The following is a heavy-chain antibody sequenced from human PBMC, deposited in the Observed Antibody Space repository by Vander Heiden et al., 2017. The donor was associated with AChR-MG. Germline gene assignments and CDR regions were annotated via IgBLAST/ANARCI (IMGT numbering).Heavy chain of an antibody. CDR2: ISWNSGSI. J-gene: IGHJ3*02. CDR1: GFTFDDYA. Sequence: EVQLVESGGGLVQPGRSLRLSCAASGFTFDDYAMHWVRQAPGKGLEWVSGISWNSGSIGYADSVKGRFTISRDNAKNSLYLQMNSLRAEDTALYYCAKAHDGEFYAFDIWGQGTMVTVSS. D-gene: IGHD3-10*01. CDR3: AKAHDGEFYAFDI. V-gene: IGHV3-9*01.